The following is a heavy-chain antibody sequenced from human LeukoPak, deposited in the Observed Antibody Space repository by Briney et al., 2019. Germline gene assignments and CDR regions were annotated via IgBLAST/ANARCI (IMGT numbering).Heavy chain of an antibody. D-gene: IGHD1-26*01. CDR2: INPNSGGT. Sequence: ASVKVSCKSSGYTFTGYYMHWVRQATGQGLEWMGWINPNSGGTNYAQKFQGRVTMTRDTSISTAYMELSRLRSDDTAVYYCARAGGSYYAWAKEDYFDYWGQGTLVTVSS. V-gene: IGHV1-2*02. CDR3: ARAGGSYYAWAKEDYFDY. J-gene: IGHJ4*02. CDR1: GYTFTGYY.